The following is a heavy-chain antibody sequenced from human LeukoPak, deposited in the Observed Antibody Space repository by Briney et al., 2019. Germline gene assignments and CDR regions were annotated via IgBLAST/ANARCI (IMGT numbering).Heavy chain of an antibody. D-gene: IGHD4-17*01. CDR3: ARSVTTSFGVDY. CDR1: GFTFSSYS. Sequence: GGSLRLSCAASGFTFSSYSMNWVRQAPGKGLEWVSSISSSSSYIYYADSVKGRFTISRGNAKNSLYLQMNSLRAEDTAAYYCARSVTTSFGVDYWGQGTLVTVSS. V-gene: IGHV3-21*01. CDR2: ISSSSSYI. J-gene: IGHJ4*02.